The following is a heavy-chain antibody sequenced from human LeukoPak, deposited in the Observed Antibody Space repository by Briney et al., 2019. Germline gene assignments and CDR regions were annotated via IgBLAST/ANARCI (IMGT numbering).Heavy chain of an antibody. V-gene: IGHV4-38-2*01. Sequence: PSETLSLTCAVSGYSISSGYYWGWIRPPPGKGLEWIGSIYYSGSTYYNPALKSRATISVDTTNNQFPLKLSSVTAADTAVYYCAGTYYDFWSGYPVAYYFDYWGQGTLVTVSS. CDR3: AGTYYDFWSGYPVAYYFDY. CDR1: GYSISSGYY. D-gene: IGHD3-3*01. CDR2: IYYSGST. J-gene: IGHJ4*02.